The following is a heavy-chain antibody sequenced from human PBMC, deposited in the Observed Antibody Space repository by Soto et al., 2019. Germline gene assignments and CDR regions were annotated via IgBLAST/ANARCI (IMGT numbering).Heavy chain of an antibody. CDR3: ARLVIEVGYFDY. D-gene: IGHD1-26*01. CDR1: GGSISSSSYY. CDR2: IYYSGST. V-gene: IGHV4-39*01. Sequence: QLQLQESGPGLVKPSETLSLTCTVSGGSISSSSYYWGWIRQPPGKGLEWIGSIYYSGSTYYNTSLKSRVTISVDTSKNQFSLKLSSVTAADTAVYYCARLVIEVGYFDYWGQGTLVTVSS. J-gene: IGHJ4*02.